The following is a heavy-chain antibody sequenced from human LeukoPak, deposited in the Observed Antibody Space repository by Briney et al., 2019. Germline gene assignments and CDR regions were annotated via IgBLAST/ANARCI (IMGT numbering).Heavy chain of an antibody. CDR1: GGPIDITNY. J-gene: IGHJ4*02. D-gene: IGHD3-16*01. V-gene: IGHV4-4*02. CDR2: IAHDGTT. CDR3: TRESRPFCPFGY. Sequence: SETLSLTCGVSGGPIDITNYWSWVRQVPGKGLEWIGEIAHDGTTNYNLSLRSRVAMSLDRANNQFSLSLTSVTAADTAIYYCTRESRPFCPFGYWGQGVLVTVSS.